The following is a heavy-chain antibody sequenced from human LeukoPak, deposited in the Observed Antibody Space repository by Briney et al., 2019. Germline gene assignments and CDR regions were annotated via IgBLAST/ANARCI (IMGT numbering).Heavy chain of an antibody. CDR1: GYTFTSYA. D-gene: IGHD5-18*01. CDR2: INTNTGNP. Sequence: ASVKVSCKASGYTFTSYAMNWVRQAPGQGLEWMGWINTNTGNPTYAQGFTGRFVFSLDTSVSTAYLQISSLKAEDTAVYYCARRGTYGYNYVFGKTYYYYYGMDVWGQGTTVTVSS. V-gene: IGHV7-4-1*02. CDR3: ARRGTYGYNYVFGKTYYYYYGMDV. J-gene: IGHJ6*02.